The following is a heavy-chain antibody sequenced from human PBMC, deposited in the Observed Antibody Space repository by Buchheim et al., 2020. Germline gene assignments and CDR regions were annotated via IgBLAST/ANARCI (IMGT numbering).Heavy chain of an antibody. V-gene: IGHV3-30*04. CDR1: GFTFSRYA. Sequence: QVQLVESGGGVVQPGRSLRLSCAASGFTFSRYAMHWVRQAPGKGLEWVAVISYDGSNKYYADPVKGRFTISRDNSKNTLYLQMNSLRAEDTAVYYCARVWGLDPLLSNWYFDLWGRGTL. J-gene: IGHJ2*01. D-gene: IGHD1-26*01. CDR3: ARVWGLDPLLSNWYFDL. CDR2: ISYDGSNK.